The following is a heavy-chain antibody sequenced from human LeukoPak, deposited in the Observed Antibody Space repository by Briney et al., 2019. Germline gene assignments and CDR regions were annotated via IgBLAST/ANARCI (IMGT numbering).Heavy chain of an antibody. Sequence: SETLSLTCTVSGGSISSYYWSWIRQPPGKGLEWIGYIYYSGSTNYNPSLKSRVTISVDTSKNQFSLKLSSVTAADTAVYYCARAGRSGWYFDYWGQGTLVTVSS. D-gene: IGHD6-19*01. CDR1: GGSISSYY. CDR2: IYYSGST. CDR3: ARAGRSGWYFDY. J-gene: IGHJ4*02. V-gene: IGHV4-59*08.